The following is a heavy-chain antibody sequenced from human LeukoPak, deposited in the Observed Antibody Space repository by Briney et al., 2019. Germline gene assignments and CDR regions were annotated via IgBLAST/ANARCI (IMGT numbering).Heavy chain of an antibody. Sequence: GGSLGLSCSASGFTFSNYWMTWVRQAPGKGLQWVASLNQAGSEKYYVDSVKGRFTISRDNAQKSLYLEMKSLSAKDTAVYYCARAVTSTEGYWGQGTLVTVSS. CDR3: ARAVTSTEGY. V-gene: IGHV3-7*03. CDR1: GFTFSNYW. CDR2: LNQAGSEK. J-gene: IGHJ4*02.